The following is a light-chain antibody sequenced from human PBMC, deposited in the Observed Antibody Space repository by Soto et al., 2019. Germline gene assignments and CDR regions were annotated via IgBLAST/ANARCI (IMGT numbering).Light chain of an antibody. CDR2: KAS. J-gene: IGKJ1*01. CDR1: QSISIW. CDR3: QKYNSYLWT. V-gene: IGKV1-5*03. Sequence: DIQMTQSPSTLSASVGDRVTITCRASQSISIWLAWYQQKPGKAPKILIYKASSLESGVPSRFSGSGSGTEFTLTISSLQPDDFATYYCQKYNSYLWTFGQGTKVDIK.